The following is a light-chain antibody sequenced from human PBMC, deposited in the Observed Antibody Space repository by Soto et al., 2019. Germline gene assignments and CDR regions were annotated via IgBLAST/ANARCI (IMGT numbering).Light chain of an antibody. CDR3: CSYADSSTPYV. Sequence: QSALTQPASVSGSPGQSITISCTGSRNSVGSYNLVSWYQQHPGKAPKLMIYEGNKRPSRVSNRFSGSKSGNTASLTISGLQAEDEGDYYCCSYADSSTPYVFGTGTKLTVL. J-gene: IGLJ1*01. CDR1: RNSVGSYNL. CDR2: EGN. V-gene: IGLV2-23*01.